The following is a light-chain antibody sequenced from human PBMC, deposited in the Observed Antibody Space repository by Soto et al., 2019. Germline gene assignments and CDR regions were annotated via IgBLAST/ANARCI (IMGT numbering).Light chain of an antibody. CDR2: GAS. Sequence: EIVLTQSPGTLSLSPGERATLSCRASQSVSSSYLAWYQQKPGQAPRLLIYGASTRATGIPDRLSGSGSGTDFTLTISRLEPEDFAVYYCQQYDSSPLTFGGGTKVEIK. V-gene: IGKV3-20*01. CDR1: QSVSSSY. CDR3: QQYDSSPLT. J-gene: IGKJ4*01.